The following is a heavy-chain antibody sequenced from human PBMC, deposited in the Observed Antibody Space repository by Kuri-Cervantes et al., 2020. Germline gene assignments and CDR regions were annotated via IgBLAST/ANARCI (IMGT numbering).Heavy chain of an antibody. D-gene: IGHD3-3*01. CDR2: ISSSSSYI. V-gene: IGHV3-21*04. CDR3: APGGRFVEWLFDY. Sequence: GGSLRLSCAASGSTFSSYSMNWVRQAPGKGPEWVSSISSSSSYIYYADSVKGRFTISRDNTKNSLYLQMNSLRAEDTAVYYCAPGGRFVEWLFDYWGQGTLVTVSS. CDR1: GSTFSSYS. J-gene: IGHJ4*02.